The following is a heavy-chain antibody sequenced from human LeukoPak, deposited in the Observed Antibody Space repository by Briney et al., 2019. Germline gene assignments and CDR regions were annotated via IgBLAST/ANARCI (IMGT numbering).Heavy chain of an antibody. J-gene: IGHJ4*02. Sequence: GGSLRLSCAASGFPFSSYSMNWVRQAPGKGLEWVSSINSSSSYIYYADSVKGRFTISRDNAKNSLYLQMNSLRAEDTAVYYCAIDITGYSSSWSAPPFDYWGQGTLVTVSS. CDR2: INSSSSYI. D-gene: IGHD6-13*01. CDR1: GFPFSSYS. V-gene: IGHV3-21*01. CDR3: AIDITGYSSSWSAPPFDY.